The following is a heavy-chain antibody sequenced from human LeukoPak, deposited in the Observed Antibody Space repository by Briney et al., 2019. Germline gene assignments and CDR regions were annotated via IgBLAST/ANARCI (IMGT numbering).Heavy chain of an antibody. CDR1: GGSISSYY. CDR2: IYYSGST. V-gene: IGHV4-59*08. J-gene: IGHJ3*02. CDR3: ARLPDDSSGYDSAFDI. Sequence: KTSETLSLTCTVSGGSISSYYWSWIRQPPGKGLEWIGYIYYSGSTNYNPSLKSRVTISVDTSKNQFSLKLSSVTAADTAVYYCARLPDDSSGYDSAFDIWGQGSIVTVSS. D-gene: IGHD3-22*01.